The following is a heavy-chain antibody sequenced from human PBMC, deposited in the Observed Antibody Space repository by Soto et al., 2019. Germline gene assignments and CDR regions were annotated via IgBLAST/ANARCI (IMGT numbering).Heavy chain of an antibody. J-gene: IGHJ4*02. CDR2: INFNSGGT. V-gene: IGHV1-2*02. CDR3: VRGMTTGVDS. Sequence: QVQLVQSGAEVKNPGASVKVYCKASEYTFTGYYMHWVRQAPGQGLEWMGWINFNSGGTNYAQKFQGRVTMTSDTSNSTGSIELSSLRSDDMAVYYFVRGMTTGVDSGSQATLVTVS. D-gene: IGHD1-1*01. CDR1: EYTFTGYY.